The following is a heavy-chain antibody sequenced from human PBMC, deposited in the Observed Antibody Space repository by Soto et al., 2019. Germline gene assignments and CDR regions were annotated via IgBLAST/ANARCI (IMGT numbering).Heavy chain of an antibody. CDR2: ISWNSGSI. J-gene: IGHJ6*02. V-gene: IGHV3-9*01. CDR3: AKSRLWFRAGDAVAGSYYYYGMDV. Sequence: GGSLRLSCAASGFTFDDYAMHWVRQAPGKGLEWVSGISWNSGSIGYADSVKGRFTISRDNAKNSLYLQMNSLRAEDTALYYCAKSRLWFRAGDAVAGSYYYYGMDVWGQGTTVTVSS. D-gene: IGHD6-19*01. CDR1: GFTFDDYA.